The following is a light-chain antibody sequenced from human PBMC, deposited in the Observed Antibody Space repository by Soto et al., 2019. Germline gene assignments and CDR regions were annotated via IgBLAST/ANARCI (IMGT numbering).Light chain of an antibody. CDR2: GSS. CDR1: QSVSSN. Sequence: EIVMTQSPATLSVSPGERATLSCRASQSVSSNLAWYQQKPGQAPRLLIYGSSTRATGIPARFSGSGSWTEFTLTISSLQSEDFAVYYCQQYNNWPLTFGPGTEVDIK. CDR3: QQYNNWPLT. V-gene: IGKV3-15*01. J-gene: IGKJ3*01.